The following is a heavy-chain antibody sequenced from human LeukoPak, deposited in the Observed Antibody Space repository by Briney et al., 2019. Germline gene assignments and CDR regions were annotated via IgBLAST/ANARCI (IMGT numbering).Heavy chain of an antibody. CDR3: AKDPNLYSYGFIDY. J-gene: IGHJ4*02. Sequence: GGSLRLSCAASGFTFSSYAMHWVRQAPGKGLEWVAFIRYDGSNKYYADSVKGRFTISRDNSKNTLYLQMNSLRAEDTAVYYCAKDPNLYSYGFIDYWGQGTLVTVSS. D-gene: IGHD5-18*01. V-gene: IGHV3-30*02. CDR1: GFTFSSYA. CDR2: IRYDGSNK.